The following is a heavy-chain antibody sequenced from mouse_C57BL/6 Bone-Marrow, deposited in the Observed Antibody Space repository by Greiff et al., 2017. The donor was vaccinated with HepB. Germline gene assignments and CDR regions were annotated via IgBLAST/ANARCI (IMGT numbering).Heavy chain of an antibody. J-gene: IGHJ3*01. V-gene: IGHV14-4*01. D-gene: IGHD1-1*01. CDR2: IDPENGDT. CDR3: TTPYGSSPLAY. CDR1: GFNIKDDY. Sequence: EVQLQQSGAELVRPGASVKLSCTASGFNIKDDYMHWVKQRPEQGLEWIGWIDPENGDTEYASKFQGKATITADTSSNTAYLQLSSLTSEDTAVYYCTTPYGSSPLAYWGQGTLVTVSA.